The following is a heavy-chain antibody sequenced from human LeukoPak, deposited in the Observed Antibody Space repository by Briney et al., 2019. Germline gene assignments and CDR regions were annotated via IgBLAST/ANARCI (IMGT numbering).Heavy chain of an antibody. V-gene: IGHV3-23*01. J-gene: IGHJ6*03. CDR2: ISGSDTGT. CDR1: GFTFSTYA. CDR3: AKAADQYYYYYFYYMDV. D-gene: IGHD2-2*01. Sequence: GGSLRLSCAASGFTFSTYAMSWVRQAPGKGLEWVSAISGSDTGTYYADSVRGRFTISRDNARNSMYLQMNSLRAEETAVYYCAKAADQYYYYYFYYMDVWSKGTTVTVSS.